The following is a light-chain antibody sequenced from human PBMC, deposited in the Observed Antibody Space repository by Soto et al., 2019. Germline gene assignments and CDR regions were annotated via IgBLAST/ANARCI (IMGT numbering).Light chain of an antibody. CDR3: QQHHGSPYT. CDR2: DSA. J-gene: IGKJ3*01. Sequence: EIVLTQSPGTLSLSPGERATLSCRASQSVPSNYLAWYQQKPGQAPRLLIHDSASTATGIAERFSGSGSATVFTLIISILAAEDFAFYYYQQHHGSPYTFGHGTKVDIK. V-gene: IGKV3-20*01. CDR1: QSVPSNY.